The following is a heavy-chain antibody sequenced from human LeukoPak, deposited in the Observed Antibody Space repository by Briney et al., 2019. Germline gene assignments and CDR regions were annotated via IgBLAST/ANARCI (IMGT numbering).Heavy chain of an antibody. CDR1: GFIFSDYW. CDR3: ARLAVPPGNRGWYYEQ. CDR2: INQGGSER. V-gene: IGHV3-7*03. D-gene: IGHD2-2*01. J-gene: IGHJ4*02. Sequence: GGSLRLSCAASGFIFSDYWMSWVRQGPGEGPEWVANINQGGSERYYVDSVKGRFTISRDNAKNSLDLQMNSLRVEDTAIYYCARLAVPPGNRGWYYEQWGQGTLVTDSS.